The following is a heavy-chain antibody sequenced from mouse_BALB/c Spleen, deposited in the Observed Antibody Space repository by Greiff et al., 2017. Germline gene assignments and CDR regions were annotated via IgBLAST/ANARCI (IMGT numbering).Heavy chain of an antibody. D-gene: IGHD1-1*01. CDR3: ARRGYYGSSYVFAY. CDR2: IDPANGNT. J-gene: IGHJ3*01. CDR1: GFNIKDTY. V-gene: IGHV14-3*02. Sequence: DVQLQESGAELVKPGASVKLSCTASGFNIKDTYMHWVKQRPEQGLEWIGRIDPANGNTKYDPKFQGKATITADTSSNTAYLQLSSLTSEDTAVYYCARRGYYGSSYVFAYWGQGTLVTVSA.